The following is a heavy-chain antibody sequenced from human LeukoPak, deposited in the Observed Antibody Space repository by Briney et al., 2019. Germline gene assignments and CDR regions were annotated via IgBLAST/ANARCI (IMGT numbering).Heavy chain of an antibody. V-gene: IGHV4-34*01. Sequence: SETLSLTCAVYGGSFSGYYWSWIRQPPGKGLEWIGEINHSGSTNYNPSLKSRVTISVDTSKNQFSLKLSSVTAADTAVYYCARVPPLYCSGGSGYSKYYYYMDVWGKGTTVTVSS. CDR2: INHSGST. J-gene: IGHJ6*03. CDR3: ARVPPLYCSGGSGYSKYYYYMDV. D-gene: IGHD2-15*01. CDR1: GGSFSGYY.